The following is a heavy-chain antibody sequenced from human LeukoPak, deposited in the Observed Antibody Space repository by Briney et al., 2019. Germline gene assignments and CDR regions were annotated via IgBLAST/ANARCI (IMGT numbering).Heavy chain of an antibody. CDR1: GFTFSNYS. Sequence: PGGSLRLSCAASGFTFSNYSMHWVRQAPGKGLVWVSRINSDGNRTNYADFVKGRFTISRDNAKNTLYVQINSLRAEDTAVYYCARESSDWFSDAFDIWGQGTVVTVSS. D-gene: IGHD6-19*01. V-gene: IGHV3-74*01. CDR3: ARESSDWFSDAFDI. CDR2: INSDGNRT. J-gene: IGHJ3*02.